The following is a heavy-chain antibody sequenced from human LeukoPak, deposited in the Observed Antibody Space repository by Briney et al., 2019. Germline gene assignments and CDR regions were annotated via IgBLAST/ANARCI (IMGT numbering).Heavy chain of an antibody. Sequence: ASVKVSCKASGYTFTSYGISWVRQAPGQGLEWMGWISAYNGNTNYAQKLQGRVTMTTDTSTSTAYMELRSLRSDDTAVYYCAREGNYYGSGSYAVYYYYYYGMDDWGQGTTVAVSS. J-gene: IGHJ6*02. CDR1: GYTFTSYG. D-gene: IGHD3-10*01. V-gene: IGHV1-18*01. CDR3: AREGNYYGSGSYAVYYYYYYGMDD. CDR2: ISAYNGNT.